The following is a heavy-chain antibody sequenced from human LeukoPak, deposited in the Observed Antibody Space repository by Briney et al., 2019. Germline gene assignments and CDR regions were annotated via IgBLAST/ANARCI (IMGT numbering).Heavy chain of an antibody. Sequence: SETLSLTCTVSGGSISSYYWSWIRQPPGKGLEWIGYIYYSGSINYNPSLKSRVTISVDTSKNQFSLKLSSVTAADTAVYYCARGIWDDYVWGSYRYAYYFDYWGQGTLVTVSS. D-gene: IGHD3-16*02. CDR2: IYYSGSI. CDR3: ARGIWDDYVWGSYRYAYYFDY. J-gene: IGHJ4*02. CDR1: GGSISSYY. V-gene: IGHV4-59*01.